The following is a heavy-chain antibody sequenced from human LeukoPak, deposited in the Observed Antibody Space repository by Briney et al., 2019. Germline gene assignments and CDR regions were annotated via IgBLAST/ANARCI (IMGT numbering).Heavy chain of an antibody. V-gene: IGHV3-23*01. CDR2: LSGSGDGQ. CDR3: VRGTRSNSF. Sequence: GGSLRLSCSASGFTFTNYGMSWVRQAPGKGLEWVSGLSGSGDGQFYADSVEGRFTISRDNAKSSLYLQMNSLRVEDTAVYYCVRGTRSNSFWGQGTQVTVSS. D-gene: IGHD6-6*01. J-gene: IGHJ4*02. CDR1: GFTFTNYG.